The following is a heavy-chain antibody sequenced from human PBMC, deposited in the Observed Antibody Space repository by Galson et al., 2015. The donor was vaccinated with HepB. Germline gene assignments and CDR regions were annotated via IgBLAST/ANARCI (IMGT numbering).Heavy chain of an antibody. D-gene: IGHD6-19*01. CDR1: GYIFRNYG. J-gene: IGHJ4*02. CDR2: IGVYNGDT. V-gene: IGHV1-18*01. CDR3: ARDPPTLADDVDY. Sequence: SVKVSCKASGYIFRNYGITWVRQAPGQGLEWMGWIGVYNGDTAYSQKLQGRVTMTTYTSTSTAYMELRGLRSDDTAIYYCARDPPTLADDVDYWGQGTRVTVSS.